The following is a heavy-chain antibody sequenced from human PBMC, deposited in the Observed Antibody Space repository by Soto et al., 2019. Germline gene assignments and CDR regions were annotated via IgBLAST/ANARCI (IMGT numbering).Heavy chain of an antibody. V-gene: IGHV3-74*01. CDR1: GFTFGNYW. CDR3: TRRLGSVRGRDGMDV. D-gene: IGHD3-10*01. Sequence: EVQLVESGGGLVQPGGSLRLSCAASGFTFGNYWMHWVRQDPVKGLVWVSRISSGGSTTTTYADSLKGRFTISRDNARKTLRRQVHSLTADATAGNCCTRRLGSVRGRDGMDVWGPGRTVTVSS. CDR2: ISSGGSTT. J-gene: IGHJ6*02.